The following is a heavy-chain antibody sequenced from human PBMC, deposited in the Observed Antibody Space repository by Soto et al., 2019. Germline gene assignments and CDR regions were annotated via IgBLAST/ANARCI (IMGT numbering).Heavy chain of an antibody. J-gene: IGHJ6*02. Sequence: GESLKISCKGSGYSFTSYWIGWVRQMPGKGLEWMGIIYPGDSDTRYSPSFQGQVTISADKSISTAYLQWSSLKASDTAMYYCARLLTLVNYYYYGMDVWGQGTTVTVSS. CDR2: IYPGDSDT. CDR3: ARLLTLVNYYYYGMDV. D-gene: IGHD3-9*01. CDR1: GYSFTSYW. V-gene: IGHV5-51*01.